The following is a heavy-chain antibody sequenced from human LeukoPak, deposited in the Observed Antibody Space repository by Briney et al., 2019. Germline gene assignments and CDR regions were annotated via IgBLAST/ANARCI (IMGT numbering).Heavy chain of an antibody. V-gene: IGHV4-34*01. CDR1: GGSFSGYY. D-gene: IGHD3-3*01. CDR2: INHSGST. CDR3: ARASITIFGGSRVGNWFDP. Sequence: SETLSLTYAVYGGSFSGYYWSWIRQPPGKGLEWIGEINHSGSTNYNPSLKSRVTISVDTSKNQFSLKLSSVTAADTAVYYCARASITIFGGSRVGNWFDPWGQGTLVTVSS. J-gene: IGHJ5*02.